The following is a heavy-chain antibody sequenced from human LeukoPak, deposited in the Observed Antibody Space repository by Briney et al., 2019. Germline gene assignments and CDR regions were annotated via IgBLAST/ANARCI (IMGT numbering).Heavy chain of an antibody. Sequence: PGRSLRLSCAASGFTFSNYAMHWVRQAPGKGLEWVAVISDDGSNEYYGDSVKGRFTISRDNSKNTVYLQMNSLRAEDTAVYYCAKDRYSSGWYSDFDYWGQGTLVTVSS. D-gene: IGHD6-19*01. CDR2: ISDDGSNE. J-gene: IGHJ4*02. CDR3: AKDRYSSGWYSDFDY. V-gene: IGHV3-30*18. CDR1: GFTFSNYA.